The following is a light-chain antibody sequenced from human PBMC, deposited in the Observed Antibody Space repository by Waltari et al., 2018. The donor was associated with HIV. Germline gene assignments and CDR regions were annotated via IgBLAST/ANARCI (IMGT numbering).Light chain of an antibody. V-gene: IGKV3-15*01. Sequence: EIVMTQSPATLSVSPGGRATLPCRASQSVSNRLVWYQQRTGQAPRLLIYGASTRATGIPGRFSGSGSGTEFTLTINSLQSEDFAVYYCQQYNSWPRTFGQGTKVEVK. CDR3: QQYNSWPRT. CDR1: QSVSNR. J-gene: IGKJ1*01. CDR2: GAS.